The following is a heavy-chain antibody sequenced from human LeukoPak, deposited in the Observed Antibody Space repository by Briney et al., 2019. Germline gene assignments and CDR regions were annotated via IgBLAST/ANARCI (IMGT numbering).Heavy chain of an antibody. Sequence: GRSLRLSCAASGFTFSSYGMHWVRQAPGKGLEWVAVISYDGSNKYYADSVKGRFTISRDNSKNTLYLQMSSLRAEDTAVYYCAKLTGVAGTGDYWGQGTLVTVSS. CDR2: ISYDGSNK. CDR3: AKLTGVAGTGDY. V-gene: IGHV3-30*18. D-gene: IGHD6-19*01. CDR1: GFTFSSYG. J-gene: IGHJ4*02.